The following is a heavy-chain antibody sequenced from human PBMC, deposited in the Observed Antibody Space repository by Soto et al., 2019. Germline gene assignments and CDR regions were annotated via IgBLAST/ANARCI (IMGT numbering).Heavy chain of an antibody. Sequence: GGSLRLSCAASGFTFSSYAMSWVRQAPGKGLEWVSAISGSGGSTYYADSVKGRFTISRDNSKDTLYLQMNSLRGEDTAVYYCAKENGYSSSWLEFDHWGQGTLVTVSS. CDR1: GFTFSSYA. CDR3: AKENGYSSSWLEFDH. V-gene: IGHV3-23*01. CDR2: ISGSGGST. D-gene: IGHD6-13*01. J-gene: IGHJ4*02.